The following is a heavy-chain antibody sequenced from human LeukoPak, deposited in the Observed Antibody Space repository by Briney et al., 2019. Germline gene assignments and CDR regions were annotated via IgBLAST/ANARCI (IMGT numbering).Heavy chain of an antibody. CDR2: ISSSSSYI. CDR1: GFTFSNYN. V-gene: IGHV3-21*01. J-gene: IGHJ4*02. D-gene: IGHD5-12*01. CDR3: ARDSGYEGENYFDY. Sequence: GGSLRLSCAASGFTFSNYNMNWVRQAPGKGLEWVSSISSSSSYIYYADSVKGRFTISRDNAKNSLYLQMNSLRVEDTAVYYCARDSGYEGENYFDYWGQGTLVTVSS.